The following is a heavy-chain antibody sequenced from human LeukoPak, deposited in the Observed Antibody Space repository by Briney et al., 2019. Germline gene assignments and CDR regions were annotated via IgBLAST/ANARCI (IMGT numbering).Heavy chain of an antibody. CDR1: GFTFTRNW. Sequence: VGSLRLSSAASGFTFTRNWMHWVRQAPVKGVRWASRITSDESITTYADSVKGRFTISRDNAQNTLYLQMGSLRAEDTAVYYCATIDAYWGQGTLVTVSS. CDR2: ITSDESIT. J-gene: IGHJ4*02. CDR3: ATIDAY. V-gene: IGHV3-74*01. D-gene: IGHD5-24*01.